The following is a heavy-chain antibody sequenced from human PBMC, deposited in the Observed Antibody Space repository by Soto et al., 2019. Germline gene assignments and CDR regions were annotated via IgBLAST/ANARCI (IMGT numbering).Heavy chain of an antibody. V-gene: IGHV3-30*18. Sequence: PGGSLRLSCAASGFTFSSYGMHWVRQAPGKGLEWVAVISYDGSNKYYADSVKGRFTISRDNSKNTLYLQMNSLRAEDTAVYYCAKVHCSSTSCYPNYYYYYGMDVWRQGTTVTVSS. CDR3: AKVHCSSTSCYPNYYYYYGMDV. CDR2: ISYDGSNK. J-gene: IGHJ6*02. CDR1: GFTFSSYG. D-gene: IGHD2-2*01.